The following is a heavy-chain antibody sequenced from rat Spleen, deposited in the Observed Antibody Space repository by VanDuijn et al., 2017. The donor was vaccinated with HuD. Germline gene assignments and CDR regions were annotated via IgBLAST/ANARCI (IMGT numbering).Heavy chain of an antibody. V-gene: IGHV5-20*01. Sequence: EVQLVESGGGLVQPGRSLKLSCAASGFTFSDYYMAWVRQAPTKGLEWVASISYDGGNTYYRDSVKGRFTISRDNAKSSLYLQMDSLRSDDTATYYCTRGGNYAFDYWGQGVMVTVSS. J-gene: IGHJ2*01. CDR3: TRGGNYAFDY. CDR1: GFTFSDYY. D-gene: IGHD1-10*01. CDR2: ISYDGGNT.